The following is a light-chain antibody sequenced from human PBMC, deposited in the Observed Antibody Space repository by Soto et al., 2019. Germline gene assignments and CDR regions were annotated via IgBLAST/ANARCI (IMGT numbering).Light chain of an antibody. CDR3: SSYTKINTRACV. V-gene: IGLV2-14*01. Sequence: QSVLTQPASVSGSPGQSITISCTGTSGDIGSYNRVSWYQQHPGKAPKLIIYEVTDRPSGVSNRFSGSKSGNTASLTISGRQAEDEAEYYCSSYTKINTRACVFGPGTKVTVL. CDR2: EVT. CDR1: SGDIGSYNR. J-gene: IGLJ1*01.